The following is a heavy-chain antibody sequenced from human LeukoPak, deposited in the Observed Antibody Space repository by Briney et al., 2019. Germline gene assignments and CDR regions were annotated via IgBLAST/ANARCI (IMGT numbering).Heavy chain of an antibody. CDR3: AREGDEGAFDI. CDR1: GGSISRTNNY. D-gene: IGHD2-21*01. J-gene: IGHJ3*02. V-gene: IGHV4-30-4*01. Sequence: SETLSLTCTVSGGSISRTNNYWSWIRQPPGKGLEWIGYIYYSGSTYYNPSLKSRVTISVDTSKNQFSLKLSSVTAADTAVYYCAREGDEGAFDIWGQGTMVTVSS. CDR2: IYYSGST.